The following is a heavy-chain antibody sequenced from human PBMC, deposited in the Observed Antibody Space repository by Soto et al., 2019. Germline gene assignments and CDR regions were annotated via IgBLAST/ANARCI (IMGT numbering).Heavy chain of an antibody. CDR1: GGSISSGGYY. CDR2: IYYSGST. J-gene: IGHJ4*02. V-gene: IGHV4-31*03. D-gene: IGHD3-10*01. CDR3: ARGPGTMAKIDY. Sequence: QVQLQESGPGLVKPSQTLSLTCTVSGGSISSGGYYWSWIRQHPGKGLEWIGYIYYSGSTYYNPSLRRRVTLSVDTSKNQFSLKLSSVTAADTAVYYCARGPGTMAKIDYWGQGTLVTVSS.